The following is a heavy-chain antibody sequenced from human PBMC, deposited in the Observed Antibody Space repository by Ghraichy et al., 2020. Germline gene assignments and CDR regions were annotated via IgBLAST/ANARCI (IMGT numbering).Heavy chain of an antibody. CDR1: GFTFSSYA. CDR2: ISGSGGST. D-gene: IGHD3-10*01. V-gene: IGHV3-23*01. CDR3: AKPLYYYGSGSSGYAFDI. J-gene: IGHJ3*02. Sequence: GESLNISCAASGFTFSSYAMIWVRQAPGKGLEWVSAISGSGGSTYYADSVNGRFTISRDNSKNTLYLQMNSLRAEDTAVAYCAKPLYYYGSGSSGYAFDIWGQGTMVTVSS.